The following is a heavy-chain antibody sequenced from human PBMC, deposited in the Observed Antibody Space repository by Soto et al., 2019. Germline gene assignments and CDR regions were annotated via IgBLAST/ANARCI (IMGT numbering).Heavy chain of an antibody. CDR3: ARDDYYYYYGLDV. Sequence: QVQLVESGGGVVQPGRSLRVSCAASGFTFSNYGMHWVRQAPGKGLEWVAIIWYDGSNEYYADSVKGRFTISRDNSKNTVYLQTNSLRAEDTAVYYCARDDYYYYYGLDVWGQGTTVTVSS. CDR1: GFTFSNYG. V-gene: IGHV3-33*01. J-gene: IGHJ6*02. CDR2: IWYDGSNE.